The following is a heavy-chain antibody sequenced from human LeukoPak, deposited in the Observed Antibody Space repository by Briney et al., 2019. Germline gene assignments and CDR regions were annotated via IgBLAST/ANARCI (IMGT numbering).Heavy chain of an antibody. Sequence: SETLSLTCAVYGGPFSGYHWSWIRQSPGKGLEWIGYIYYSGNTYYNPSLKSRVTISVDKSKNQFSLKLSSVTAADTAVYYCARVGGYYGSGSYRALWYFDYWGQGTLVTVSS. J-gene: IGHJ4*02. D-gene: IGHD3-10*01. CDR2: IYYSGNT. V-gene: IGHV4-34*09. CDR3: ARVGGYYGSGSYRALWYFDY. CDR1: GGPFSGYH.